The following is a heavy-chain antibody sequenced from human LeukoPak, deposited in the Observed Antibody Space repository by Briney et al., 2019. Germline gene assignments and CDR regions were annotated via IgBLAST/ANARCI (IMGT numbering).Heavy chain of an antibody. J-gene: IGHJ4*02. Sequence: ASVKVSCKASGYTFTGYYMHWVRQAPGQGLECMGRLNPNTGGANYAQKFQGRVTMTRDTSISTAYMELSRLRSDDTAVYYCARFYCSSTSCYGNDYWGQGTLVTVSS. CDR1: GYTFTGYY. CDR3: ARFYCSSTSCYGNDY. V-gene: IGHV1-2*06. CDR2: LNPNTGGA. D-gene: IGHD2-2*01.